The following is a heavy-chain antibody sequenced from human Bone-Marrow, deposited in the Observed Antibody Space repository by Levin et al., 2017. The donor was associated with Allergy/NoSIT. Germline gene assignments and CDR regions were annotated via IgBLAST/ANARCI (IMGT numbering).Heavy chain of an antibody. CDR1: GGSINSGDYY. CDR3: ARNPNWGFLSFFDS. J-gene: IGHJ4*02. CDR2: IYYSGTT. V-gene: IGHV4-30-4*01. D-gene: IGHD7-27*01. Sequence: SETLSLTCTVSGGSINSGDYYWTWIRQPPGKGLEWIGYIYYSGTTYYNPSLKSRLTISLDASKNQFSLRLTSVTVADTAVYFCARNPNWGFLSFFDSWGQGTLVTVSS.